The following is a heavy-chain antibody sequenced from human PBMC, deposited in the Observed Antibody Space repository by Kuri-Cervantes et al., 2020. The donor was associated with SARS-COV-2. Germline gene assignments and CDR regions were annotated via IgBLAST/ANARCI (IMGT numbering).Heavy chain of an antibody. CDR1: GFTFSSYW. Sequence: LSLTCAASGFTFSSYWMNWVRQAPGKGLEWVSSISSSSSYIYYADSVKGRFTISRDNAKNSLYLQMNSLRAEDTAVYYCARVSGSYSILYFDYWGQGTLVTVSS. CDR2: ISSSSSYI. D-gene: IGHD1-26*01. V-gene: IGHV3-21*01. J-gene: IGHJ4*02. CDR3: ARVSGSYSILYFDY.